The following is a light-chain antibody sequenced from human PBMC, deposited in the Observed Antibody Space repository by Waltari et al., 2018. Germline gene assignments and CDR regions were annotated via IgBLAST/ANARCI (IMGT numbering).Light chain of an antibody. CDR3: SSYAGSNNFVV. J-gene: IGLJ2*01. CDR2: EVS. V-gene: IGLV2-8*01. CDR1: SSDVGGDNY. Sequence: QSALTQPPSASGSPGQSVTISCTGTSSDVGGDNYVSWYQQHPGKAPKLMIYEVSKRPSWVPDRFSGSKAGNTASLTVSGLQAEDEADYYCSSYAGSNNFVVFGGGTKLTVL.